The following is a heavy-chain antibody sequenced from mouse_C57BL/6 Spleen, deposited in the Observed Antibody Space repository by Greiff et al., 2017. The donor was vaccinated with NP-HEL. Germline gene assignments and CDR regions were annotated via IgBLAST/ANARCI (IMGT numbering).Heavy chain of an antibody. D-gene: IGHD1-1*01. Sequence: QVQLKESGAELVRPGTSVKLSCKASGYTFTSYWMHWVKQRPGQGLEWIGVIDPSDSYTNYNQKFKGKATLTVDTSSSTAYMQLSSLTSEDSAVYYCARGVLRSLAYWGQGTLVTVSA. CDR3: ARGVLRSLAY. J-gene: IGHJ3*01. CDR2: IDPSDSYT. CDR1: GYTFTSYW. V-gene: IGHV1-59*01.